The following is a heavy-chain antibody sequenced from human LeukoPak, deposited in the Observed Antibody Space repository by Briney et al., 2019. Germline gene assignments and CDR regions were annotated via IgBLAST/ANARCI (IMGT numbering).Heavy chain of an antibody. CDR1: GGSISSYY. CDR3: ARTYYDFWSGTTNGMDV. Sequence: SETLSLTCTVSGGSISSYYWSWIRQPPGKGLVWIGYIYYSGSTNYNPSLKSRVTISVDTSKNQFSLKLSSVTAADTAVYYCARTYYDFWSGTTNGMDVWGQGTTVTVSS. D-gene: IGHD3-3*01. J-gene: IGHJ6*02. CDR2: IYYSGST. V-gene: IGHV4-59*01.